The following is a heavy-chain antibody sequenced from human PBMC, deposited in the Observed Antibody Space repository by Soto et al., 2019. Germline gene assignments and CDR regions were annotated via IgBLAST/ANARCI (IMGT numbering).Heavy chain of an antibody. V-gene: IGHV3-7*01. Sequence: EVQLVESGGGVVQPGGTLRLSCAASGFTFRDYWMTWVRHVPGKGLERVANVNQDGHGNCYRDSVKGRFTISRDNAKNSLELQMNSLTADDTAVYYCARDPWGSRGQGTLGTVSS. CDR2: VNQDGHGN. J-gene: IGHJ4*02. D-gene: IGHD1-26*01. CDR1: GFTFRDYW. CDR3: ARDPWGS.